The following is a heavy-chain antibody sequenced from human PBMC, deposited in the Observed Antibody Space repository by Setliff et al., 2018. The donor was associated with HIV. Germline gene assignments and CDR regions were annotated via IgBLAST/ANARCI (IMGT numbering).Heavy chain of an antibody. CDR2: IYHSGRT. CDR3: ARDQPQDYDSLTGYYTGRYFDY. J-gene: IGHJ4*02. V-gene: IGHV4-39*07. Sequence: PSETLSLTCTVSGGSISSNSYYWGWIRQPPGKGLEWIGSIYHSGRTYYNPSLESRVTISVDTSKNQFSLRLTSVTAADTAVYYCARDQPQDYDSLTGYYTGRYFDYWGRGTQVTVSS. D-gene: IGHD3-9*01. CDR1: GGSISSNSYY.